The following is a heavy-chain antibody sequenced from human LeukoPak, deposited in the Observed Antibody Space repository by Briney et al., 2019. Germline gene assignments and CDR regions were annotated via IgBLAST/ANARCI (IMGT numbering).Heavy chain of an antibody. V-gene: IGHV3-7*03. CDR1: GFTFSNYW. J-gene: IGHJ4*02. CDR3: ARGKPYCSGGSCYSYYFDY. CDR2: IKQDEREK. Sequence: PGGSLRLSCAASGFTFSNYWMSWVRQAPGKGLQWVANIKQDEREKYYVDSVKGRFTISRDNAKKLLYLQMNSLRAEDTALYHCARGKPYCSGGSCYSYYFDYWGQGTLVTVSS. D-gene: IGHD2-15*01.